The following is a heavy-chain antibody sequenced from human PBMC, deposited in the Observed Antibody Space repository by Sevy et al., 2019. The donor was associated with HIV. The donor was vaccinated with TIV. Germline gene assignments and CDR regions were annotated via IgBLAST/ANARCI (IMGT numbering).Heavy chain of an antibody. CDR2: INQDGSVN. CDR1: GFSLNSYW. V-gene: IGHV3-7*01. D-gene: IGHD6-13*01. Sequence: GWSLRLSCVASGFSLNSYWMLWVRQAPGRGLEWVANINQDGSVNYYADSVKGRFTISRDNARNLVSLQMNILRVEDTAVYYCVRAIATADSFWGQRTLVTVSS. CDR3: VRAIATADSF. J-gene: IGHJ4*02.